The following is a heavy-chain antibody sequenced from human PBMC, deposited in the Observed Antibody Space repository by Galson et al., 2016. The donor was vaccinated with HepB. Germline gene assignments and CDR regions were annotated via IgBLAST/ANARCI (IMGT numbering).Heavy chain of an antibody. CDR3: ARFNIGPPVTGWFDP. V-gene: IGHV1-18*01. D-gene: IGHD5-12*01. CDR1: GYTFTNYD. Sequence: SVKVSCKASGYTFTNYDITWVRQAPGQGLEWMGWINTYNGNTKYAQKLQGRVTMTTDTSTSTAYMELRSLTSDDTAMYYCARFNIGPPVTGWFDPWGQGTLVTVSS. J-gene: IGHJ5*02. CDR2: INTYNGNT.